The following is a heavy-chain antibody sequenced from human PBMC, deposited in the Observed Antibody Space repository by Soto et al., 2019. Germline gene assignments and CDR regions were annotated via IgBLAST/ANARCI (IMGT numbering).Heavy chain of an antibody. CDR2: ISGSGGST. D-gene: IGHD6-19*01. Sequence: PGGSLRLSCAASGFTFSSYAMSWVRQAPGKGLEWVSAISGSGGSTYYADSVKGRFTISRDNSKNTLYLQMNSLRAEDTAVYYCANQLQWLVRPGYYYYMDVWGKGTTVTVSS. CDR3: ANQLQWLVRPGYYYYMDV. V-gene: IGHV3-23*01. J-gene: IGHJ6*03. CDR1: GFTFSSYA.